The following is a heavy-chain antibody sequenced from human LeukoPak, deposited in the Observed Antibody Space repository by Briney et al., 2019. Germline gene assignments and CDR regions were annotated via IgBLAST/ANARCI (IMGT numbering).Heavy chain of an antibody. J-gene: IGHJ4*02. V-gene: IGHV1-69*13. CDR2: IIPIFGTA. CDR3: ARDVVPAAYYFDY. CDR1: GYTFTSYA. D-gene: IGHD2-2*01. Sequence: ASVKVSCKASGYTFTSYAISWVRQAPGQGLEWMGGIIPIFGTANYAQKFQGRVTITADESTSTAYMELSSLRSEDTAVYYCARDVVPAAYYFDYWGQGTLVTVSS.